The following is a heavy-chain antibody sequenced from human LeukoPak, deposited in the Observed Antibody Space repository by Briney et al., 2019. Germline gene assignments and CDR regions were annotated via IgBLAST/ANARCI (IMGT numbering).Heavy chain of an antibody. Sequence: GESLKISCKGSGYSFTSYWIGWVRQMPGKGLEWMGIIYPGDSDTRYSPSFQGQVTISADKSISTAYLQWSSLKASDTAMYYCARRGYCSSTSCYVFDYWGQGTLVTASS. V-gene: IGHV5-51*01. J-gene: IGHJ4*02. CDR3: ARRGYCSSTSCYVFDY. D-gene: IGHD2-2*01. CDR2: IYPGDSDT. CDR1: GYSFTSYW.